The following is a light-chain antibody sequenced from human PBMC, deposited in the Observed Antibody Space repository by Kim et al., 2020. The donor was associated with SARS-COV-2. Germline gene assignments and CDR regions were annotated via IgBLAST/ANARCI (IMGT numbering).Light chain of an antibody. CDR1: SSNIGAGYD. V-gene: IGLV1-40*01. CDR2: GNT. CDR3: QSYDSSLSGWV. J-gene: IGLJ3*02. Sequence: QSVLTQPPSVSGAPGQRVNISCTGSSSNIGAGYDVHWYLQLPGTAPKLLIYGNTNRPSGVPDRFSGSKSGTSASLAITGLQAEDESDYYCQSYDSSLSGWVFGGGTQLTVL.